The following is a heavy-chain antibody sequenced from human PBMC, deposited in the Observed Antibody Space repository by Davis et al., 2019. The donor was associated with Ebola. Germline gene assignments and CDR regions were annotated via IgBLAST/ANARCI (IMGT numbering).Heavy chain of an antibody. CDR2: INPNSGGT. V-gene: IGHV1-2*04. Sequence: ASVKVSCKASGGTFSSYAISWVRQAPGQGLEWMGWINPNSGGTNYAQKFQGWVTMTRDTSISTAYMELSRLRSDDTAVYYCARHGDWNVDYWGQGTLVTVSS. J-gene: IGHJ4*02. D-gene: IGHD1-1*01. CDR1: GGTFSSYA. CDR3: ARHGDWNVDY.